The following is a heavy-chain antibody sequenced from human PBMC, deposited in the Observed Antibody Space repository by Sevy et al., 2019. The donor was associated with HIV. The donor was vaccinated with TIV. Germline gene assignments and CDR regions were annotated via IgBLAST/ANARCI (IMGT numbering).Heavy chain of an antibody. J-gene: IGHJ4*02. CDR3: ARDPHEIMLSGSYYLY. CDR2: IWYDGSNT. Sequence: GVSLRLSCAASGFIFSYYGMHWVRQAPGKGLEWVAVIWYDGSNTIYADSVKGRFTISRDNSKNILYLQMNSLRDEDTAVYYCARDPHEIMLSGSYYLYWGQGTRVTVSS. D-gene: IGHD1-26*01. V-gene: IGHV3-33*01. CDR1: GFIFSYYG.